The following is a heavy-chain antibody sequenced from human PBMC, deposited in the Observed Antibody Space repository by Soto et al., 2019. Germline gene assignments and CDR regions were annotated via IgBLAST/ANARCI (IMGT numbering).Heavy chain of an antibody. CDR1: GGSFSGYY. CDR3: ARGAPPLHYEDRSGDTELDY. CDR2: INHSGST. D-gene: IGHD3-22*01. V-gene: IGHV4-34*01. J-gene: IGHJ4*02. Sequence: SETLSLTCAVYGGSFSGYYWSWIRQPPGKGLEWIGEINHSGSTNYNPSLKSRVTISVDTSKNQFSLKLSSVTASDTAVYYCARGAPPLHYEDRSGDTELDYWGQGTLVTVSS.